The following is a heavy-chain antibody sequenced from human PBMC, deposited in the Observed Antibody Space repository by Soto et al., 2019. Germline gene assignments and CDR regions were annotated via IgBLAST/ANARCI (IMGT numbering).Heavy chain of an antibody. Sequence: QVQLVESGGGVVQPGRSLRLSCAASGFTFSSYGMHWVRQAPGEGLEWVAVIGYDGSNKYYADSVKGRFTISRDNSKNTLYLQMNSLRAEDTAVYYCARVHRGLDYWGQGTLVTVSS. CDR3: ARVHRGLDY. CDR2: IGYDGSNK. V-gene: IGHV3-33*01. CDR1: GFTFSSYG. J-gene: IGHJ4*02. D-gene: IGHD3-10*01.